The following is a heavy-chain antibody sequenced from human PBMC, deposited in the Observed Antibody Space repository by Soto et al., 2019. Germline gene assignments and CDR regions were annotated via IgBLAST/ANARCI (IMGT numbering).Heavy chain of an antibody. CDR3: VSTTAAAGTCNY. J-gene: IGHJ4*02. D-gene: IGHD6-13*01. CDR1: GYTFPSYG. CDR2: ISAYNGNP. Sequence: HVQLVQSGAEVKKPGASVKVSCKASGYTFPSYGISWVRLAPGQGLEWRGWISAYNGNPNYAQKLTGRVTRTADTATSTAYMELMSLRSDDTVVYFYVSTTAAAGTCNYCDQGTMVTVSS. V-gene: IGHV1-18*01.